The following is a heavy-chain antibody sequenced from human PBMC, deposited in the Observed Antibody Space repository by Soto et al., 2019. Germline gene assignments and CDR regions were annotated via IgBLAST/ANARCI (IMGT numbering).Heavy chain of an antibody. Sequence: EVQLVESGGGLVQPGGSLRLSCTASGFTFRSSWMTWVRQAPGKGLEWVANIKEDGSERGYVDSVKGRFTISRDNANNSLNLQMSSLRAEDTAVYFCARGRVSMTWGQGAMVIVSS. CDR3: ARGRVSMT. V-gene: IGHV3-7*04. CDR1: GFTFRSSW. J-gene: IGHJ3*01. D-gene: IGHD3-22*01. CDR2: IKEDGSER.